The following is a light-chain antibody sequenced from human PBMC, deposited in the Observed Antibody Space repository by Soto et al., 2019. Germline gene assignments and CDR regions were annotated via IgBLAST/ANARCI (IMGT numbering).Light chain of an antibody. CDR3: QQCSNCTTYS. J-gene: IGKJ1*01. Sequence: EINLTQSPSTLTTSPGARATLSCRASQSVGTYLAWYQQKPGPPPRLLIYHASHRHTGTPARFSGSGSETDLTDIINSLDPEEFADYACQQCSNCTTYSFGQGTKVDIK. CDR2: HAS. V-gene: IGKV3-11*01. CDR1: QSVGTY.